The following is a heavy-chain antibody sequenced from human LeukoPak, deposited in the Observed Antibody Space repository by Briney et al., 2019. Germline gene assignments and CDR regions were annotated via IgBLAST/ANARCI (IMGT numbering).Heavy chain of an antibody. D-gene: IGHD1-26*01. V-gene: IGHV4-61*02. J-gene: IGHJ4*02. CDR1: GGSISSGSY. Sequence: SETLSLTCTVSGGSISSGSYWSWIRQPAGKGLEWIGRIYTSGSTYYSPSLKSRVTISVDTSKNQFSLKLSSVTAADTAVYYCANIVGATMEPGYWGQGTLVTVSS. CDR3: ANIVGATMEPGY. CDR2: IYTSGST.